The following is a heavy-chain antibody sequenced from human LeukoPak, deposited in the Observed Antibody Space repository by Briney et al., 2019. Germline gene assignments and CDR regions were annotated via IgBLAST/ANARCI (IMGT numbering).Heavy chain of an antibody. CDR3: ASSGSIQLWSLNY. D-gene: IGHD5-18*01. J-gene: IGHJ4*02. CDR2: INHSGST. V-gene: IGHV4-34*01. Sequence: SETLSLTCAVYGGSFSGYYWSWIRQPPGKGLEWIGEINHSGSTNYNPSLKSRVTISVDTSKNQFSQKLSSVTAADTAVYYCASSGSIQLWSLNYWGQGTLVTVSS. CDR1: GGSFSGYY.